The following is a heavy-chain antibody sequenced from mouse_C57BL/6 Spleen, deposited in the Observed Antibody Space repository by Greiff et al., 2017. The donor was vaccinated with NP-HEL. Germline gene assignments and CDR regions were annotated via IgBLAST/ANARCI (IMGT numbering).Heavy chain of an antibody. CDR1: GYTFTSYW. J-gene: IGHJ4*01. CDR2: INPSSGYT. CDR3: AREVVAPYYAMDY. Sequence: VQLQQSGAELAKPGASVKLSCKASGYTFTSYWMHWVKQRPGQGLEWIGYINPSSGYTKYNQKFKDKATLTADKSSSTAYMQLSSLTYEDSAVYYCAREVVAPYYAMDYWGQGTSVTVSS. D-gene: IGHD1-1*01. V-gene: IGHV1-7*01.